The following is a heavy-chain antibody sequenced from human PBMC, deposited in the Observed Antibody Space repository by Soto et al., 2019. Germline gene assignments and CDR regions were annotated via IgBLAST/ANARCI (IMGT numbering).Heavy chain of an antibody. CDR1: GFTFSSYG. CDR2: ISYDGSNK. CDR3: AKDRLSYYQRITIFGVVIKVPPDY. V-gene: IGHV3-30*18. D-gene: IGHD3-3*01. Sequence: QVQLVESGGGVVQPGRSLRLSCAASGFTFSSYGMHWVRQAPGKGLEWVAVISYDGSNKYYADSVKGRFTISRDNSKNTLYLQMNSLRAEDTAVYYCAKDRLSYYQRITIFGVVIKVPPDYWCQGTLVTVSS. J-gene: IGHJ4*02.